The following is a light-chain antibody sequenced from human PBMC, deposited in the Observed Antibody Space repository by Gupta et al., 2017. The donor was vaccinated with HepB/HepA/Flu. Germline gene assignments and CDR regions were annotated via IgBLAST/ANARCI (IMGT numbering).Light chain of an antibody. V-gene: IGKV3-15*01. CDR2: AAS. Sequence: EIVILQSPAPLSVSPGERATLSCRARQSVSDKLAWYQQKPGKDPRLLIYAASTRATGVAARFSGSGSVTEVTLSISSLQAEDFASYYCQQYYAWPLTFGGGTKVEIK. J-gene: IGKJ4*01. CDR3: QQYYAWPLT. CDR1: QSVSDK.